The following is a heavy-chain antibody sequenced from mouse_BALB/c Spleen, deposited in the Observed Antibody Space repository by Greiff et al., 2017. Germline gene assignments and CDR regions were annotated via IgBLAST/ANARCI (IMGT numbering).Heavy chain of an antibody. V-gene: IGHV3-6*02. Sequence: DVKLQESGPGLVKPSQSLSLTCSVTGYSITSGYYWNWIRQFPGNKLEWMGYISYDGSNNYNPSLKNRISITRDTSKNQFFLKLNSVTTEDTATYYCARGEGFAYWGQGTLVTVSA. CDR1: GYSITSGYY. CDR2: ISYDGSN. CDR3: ARGEGFAY. J-gene: IGHJ3*01.